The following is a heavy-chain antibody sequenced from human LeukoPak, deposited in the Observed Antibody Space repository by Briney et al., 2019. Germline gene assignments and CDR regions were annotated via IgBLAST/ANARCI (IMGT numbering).Heavy chain of an antibody. V-gene: IGHV6-1*01. D-gene: IGHD2-2*01. CDR2: TYYRSKWYS. CDR1: GDSVSSNSAA. J-gene: IGHJ3*02. Sequence: SQTLSLTCAISGDSVSSNSAAWNWIRQSPSRGLEWLGRTYYRSKWYSDYGVSVRGRITVNPDTSKNQFSLKLSSVTAADTAVYYCARGTRYCSSTSCYSDAFDIWGQGTMVTVSS. CDR3: ARGTRYCSSTSCYSDAFDI.